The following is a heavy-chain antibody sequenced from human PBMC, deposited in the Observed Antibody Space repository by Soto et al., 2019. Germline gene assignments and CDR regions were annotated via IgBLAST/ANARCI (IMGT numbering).Heavy chain of an antibody. J-gene: IGHJ6*03. CDR2: MNPNSGNT. CDR3: ARGAREDIVVVVAATPDYYYYMDF. Sequence: ASVKVSCKASGYTFTSYDINWVRQATGQGLEWMGWMNPNSGNTGYAQKFQGRVTMTRNTSISTAYMELSSLRSEDTAVYYCARGAREDIVVVVAATPDYYYYMDFWGKGTTVTVSS. CDR1: GYTFTSYD. V-gene: IGHV1-8*01. D-gene: IGHD2-15*01.